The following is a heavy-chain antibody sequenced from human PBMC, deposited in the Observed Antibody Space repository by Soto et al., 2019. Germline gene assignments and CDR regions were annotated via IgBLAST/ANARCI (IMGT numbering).Heavy chain of an antibody. CDR3: ASRYYDFWSGYYTYYYGMDV. V-gene: IGHV3-30-3*01. J-gene: IGHJ6*02. D-gene: IGHD3-3*01. CDR2: ISYDGSSK. Sequence: PGGSLRLSCAASGFTFSSYAMHCVRQAPGKGLEWVAVISYDGSSKYYADSVKGRFTISIENSKNTLYLQMNSLRAEDTAVYYCASRYYDFWSGYYTYYYGMDVWGQGTTVTVSS. CDR1: GFTFSSYA.